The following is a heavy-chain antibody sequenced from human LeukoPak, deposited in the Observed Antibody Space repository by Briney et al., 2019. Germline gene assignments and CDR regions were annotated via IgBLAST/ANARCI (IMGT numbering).Heavy chain of an antibody. V-gene: IGHV3-23*01. CDR1: GFTFRSYA. J-gene: IGHJ4*02. CDR2: ISSNGGST. Sequence: GGSLRLSCAASGFTFRSYAMSWVRQAPGKGLEWVSAISSNGGSTYYADSVKGRFTISRDNSKNTLYLQMNGLRAEDTAVYYCAKDRPHFDYWGQGNLVAVSS. CDR3: AKDRPHFDY.